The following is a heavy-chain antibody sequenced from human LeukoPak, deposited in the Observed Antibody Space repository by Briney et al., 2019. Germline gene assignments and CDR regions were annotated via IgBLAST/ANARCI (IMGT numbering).Heavy chain of an antibody. CDR1: GYSNSSGYY. J-gene: IGHJ4*02. D-gene: IGHD6-19*01. Sequence: SETLSLTCTVSGYSNSSGYYCGWIRQPPRKGLQRIGSIYHSGSTYYNPSLKSRVTISVDTSKNQFSLKLSSVTAADTAVYHCARGVAVAAILDYWGQGTLVTVSS. V-gene: IGHV4-38-2*02. CDR2: IYHSGST. CDR3: ARGVAVAAILDY.